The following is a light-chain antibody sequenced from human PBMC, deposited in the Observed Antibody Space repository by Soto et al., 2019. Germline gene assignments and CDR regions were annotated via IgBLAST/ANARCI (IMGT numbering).Light chain of an antibody. Sequence: DIVMTQSPLSLPVTPGEPASISCRSSQSLLHTNGYNYLDWFLQKPGQSPQLLIYLGSNRASGVPDRFSCSGSGTDFTLQISRVEAEDVGVYYCMQALQTPYTFGQGTKLEIK. V-gene: IGKV2-28*01. CDR1: QSLLHTNGYNY. CDR2: LGS. CDR3: MQALQTPYT. J-gene: IGKJ2*01.